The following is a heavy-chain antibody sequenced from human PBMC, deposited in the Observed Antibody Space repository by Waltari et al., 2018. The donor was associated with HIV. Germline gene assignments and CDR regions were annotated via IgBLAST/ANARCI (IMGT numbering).Heavy chain of an antibody. Sequence: QVQFEQSGAEVKKPGASVKVSCKTSGYSFTRYPMHWVRQAPGPRLEWMGWINAANGNTKYSQKFQDRVTISRDTPASTAYLELRRLRPEDTAVYYCVRDMSDTPVGPEMDVWGQGTTVTVSS. V-gene: IGHV1-3*01. CDR2: INAANGNT. CDR1: GYSFTRYP. CDR3: VRDMSDTPVGPEMDV. J-gene: IGHJ6*02. D-gene: IGHD5-18*01.